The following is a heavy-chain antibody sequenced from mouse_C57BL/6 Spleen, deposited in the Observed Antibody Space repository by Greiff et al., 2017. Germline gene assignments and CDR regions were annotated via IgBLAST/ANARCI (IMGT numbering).Heavy chain of an antibody. CDR3: AKDDGYYDYAMDY. J-gene: IGHJ4*01. CDR1: GYTFTSYW. Sequence: QVQLKESGAELAKPGASVKLSCKASGYTFTSYWMHWVKQRPGQGLEWIGYINPSSGYTKYNQKFKDKATLTADKSSSTAYMQLSSLTYEDSAVYYCAKDDGYYDYAMDYWGQGTSVTVSS. D-gene: IGHD2-3*01. CDR2: INPSSGYT. V-gene: IGHV1-7*01.